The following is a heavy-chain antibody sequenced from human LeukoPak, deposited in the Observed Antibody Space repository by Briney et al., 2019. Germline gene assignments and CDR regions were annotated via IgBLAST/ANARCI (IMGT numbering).Heavy chain of an antibody. V-gene: IGHV3-72*01. Sequence: GGSPRLSCAASGFTFSDHYMDWVRQAPGKGLEWVGRIRKRANGYTTEYAASVTDRFTLSRDDSKNSVYLQMNSLKTEDTALYYCVRVGSAFPLDYWGQGTLVTVSP. CDR1: GFTFSDHY. J-gene: IGHJ4*02. D-gene: IGHD6-19*01. CDR3: VRVGSAFPLDY. CDR2: IRKRANGYTT.